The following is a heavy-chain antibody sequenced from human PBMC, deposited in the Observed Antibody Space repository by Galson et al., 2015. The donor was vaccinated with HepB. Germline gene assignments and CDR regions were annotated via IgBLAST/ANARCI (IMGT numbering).Heavy chain of an antibody. CDR2: ISSNRNTV. CDR1: EFTFSRYT. V-gene: IGHV3-48*02. J-gene: IGHJ2*01. D-gene: IGHD3-10*01. CDR3: ARVHFGSESISGYWYFDL. Sequence: SLRLSCAASEFTFSRYTMNWVRQAPGKGLESVSYISSNRNTVFDADTVNGRFIISRDNAQDTLYLQMNSLRDEDTAVYYCARVHFGSESISGYWYFDLWGRGTLVTVSS.